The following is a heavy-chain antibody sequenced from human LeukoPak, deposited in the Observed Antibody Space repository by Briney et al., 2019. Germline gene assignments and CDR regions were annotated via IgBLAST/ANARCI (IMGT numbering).Heavy chain of an antibody. D-gene: IGHD6-13*01. Sequence: GASVKVSCKASGYTFTSYDINWVRQATGQGLEWMGWMNPNSGNTGYAQKFQGRVTITRNTSISTAYMELTSLRSEDTAVYYCARRGHSSWSHYNWFDPWGQGTLVTVSS. CDR3: ARRGHSSWSHYNWFDP. V-gene: IGHV1-8*03. CDR2: MNPNSGNT. J-gene: IGHJ5*02. CDR1: GYTFTSYD.